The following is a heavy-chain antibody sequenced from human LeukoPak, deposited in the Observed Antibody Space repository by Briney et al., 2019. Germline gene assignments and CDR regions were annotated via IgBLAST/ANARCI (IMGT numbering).Heavy chain of an antibody. D-gene: IGHD3-22*01. Sequence: SETLSLTCTVSGGSISSYYWSWIRQPAGKGLEWIGRIYTSGSTNYNPSLKSRDTMSVDTSKNQFSLKLSSVTAADTAVYYCARVGIFHVDSSGYYSQYYFDYWGQGTLVTVSS. CDR2: IYTSGST. J-gene: IGHJ4*02. CDR1: GGSISSYY. V-gene: IGHV4-4*07. CDR3: ARVGIFHVDSSGYYSQYYFDY.